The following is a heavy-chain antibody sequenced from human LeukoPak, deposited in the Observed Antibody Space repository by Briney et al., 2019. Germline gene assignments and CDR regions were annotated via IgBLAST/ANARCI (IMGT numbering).Heavy chain of an antibody. V-gene: IGHV3-21*01. Sequence: PGGSLRLSCAASGFIFSSYSMNWVRQAPGKGLEWVSSISSSSSYIYYADSVKGRFTISRDNAKNSLYLQMNSLRAEDTAVYYCARDPSDYDILTGYYFYGMDVWGQGTTVTVSS. CDR2: ISSSSSYI. D-gene: IGHD3-9*01. CDR3: ARDPSDYDILTGYYFYGMDV. J-gene: IGHJ6*02. CDR1: GFIFSSYS.